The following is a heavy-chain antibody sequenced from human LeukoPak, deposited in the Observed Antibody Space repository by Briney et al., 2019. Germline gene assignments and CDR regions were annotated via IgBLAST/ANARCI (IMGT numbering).Heavy chain of an antibody. V-gene: IGHV3-23*01. J-gene: IGHJ4*01. D-gene: IGHD6-19*01. CDR2: ISGSGGST. Sequence: GGSLRLSCAASGLTLSKYGMSWVRQAPGKGLEWVSGISGSGGSTYYADSVKGRFTVSRDNSRSTLYLQMNSLRAEDTALYHCAKLGGRITVTGPRYFDYWGQGTLVTVSS. CDR3: AKLGGRITVTGPRYFDY. CDR1: GLTLSKYG.